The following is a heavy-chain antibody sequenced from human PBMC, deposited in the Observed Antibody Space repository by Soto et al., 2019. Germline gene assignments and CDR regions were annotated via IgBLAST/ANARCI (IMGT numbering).Heavy chain of an antibody. Sequence: QLVESGGGLVRPGGSLRLACRASGYDFRTYSMNWVRQGPGQGLEWIAYVSLDSDTIQYADSVKGRFTSSRDDAENSLYLQMDSLRDEDTATYYCARLYYDYVWGQGTTVTVSS. CDR3: ARLYYDYV. J-gene: IGHJ6*02. V-gene: IGHV3-48*02. D-gene: IGHD3-3*01. CDR1: GYDFRTYS. CDR2: VSLDSDTI.